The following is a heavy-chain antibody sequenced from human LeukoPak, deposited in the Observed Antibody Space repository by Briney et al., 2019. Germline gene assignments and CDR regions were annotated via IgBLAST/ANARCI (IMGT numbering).Heavy chain of an antibody. CDR2: MDNFSIK. CDR3: GRGKYYGLGTRPGYLGY. Sequence: GGSLRLSCSASDFRVNNNHVDVVRQAPGKGVEWVACMDNFSIKRYAASVHGRFTASRDSARDMVFLQMHSLRVEDTAVYYCGRGKYYGLGTRPGYLGYWGLGTMVTVSS. CDR1: DFRVNNNH. V-gene: IGHV3-53*01. D-gene: IGHD3-10*01. J-gene: IGHJ4*02.